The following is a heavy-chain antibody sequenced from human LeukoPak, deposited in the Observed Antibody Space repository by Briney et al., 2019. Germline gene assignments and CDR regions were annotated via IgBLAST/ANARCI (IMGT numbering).Heavy chain of an antibody. D-gene: IGHD5-24*01. J-gene: IGHJ4*02. CDR3: ATTGGDGYNLKGPVDFDY. V-gene: IGHV4-34*01. CDR2: INHSGST. CDR1: GGSFSGYY. Sequence: PSETLSLTCAVYGGSFSGYYWSWIRQPPGKGLEWIGEINHSGSTNYNPSLKSRVTISVDTSKNQFSLKLSSVTAADTAVYYCATTGGDGYNLKGPVDFDYWGQGTLVTVSS.